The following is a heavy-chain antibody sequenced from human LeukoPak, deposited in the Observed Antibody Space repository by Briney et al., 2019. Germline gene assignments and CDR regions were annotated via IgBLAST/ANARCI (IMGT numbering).Heavy chain of an antibody. J-gene: IGHJ4*02. Sequence: WIRQAPGKGLEWVGFIRSKAYGGTTEYAVSVKGRFTISRDDSKSIAYLQMNSLKTEDTAVYYCTRGLEVLTGYNKGFDYWGQGTLVTVSS. D-gene: IGHD3-9*01. CDR2: IRSKAYGGTT. CDR3: TRGLEVLTGYNKGFDY. V-gene: IGHV3-49*02.